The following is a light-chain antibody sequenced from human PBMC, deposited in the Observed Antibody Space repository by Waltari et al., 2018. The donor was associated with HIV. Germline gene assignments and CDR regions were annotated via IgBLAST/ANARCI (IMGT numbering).Light chain of an antibody. Sequence: QAVVTQEPSLTVSPGGTVTLTCGSSSGPATSGLHPYWFQQKSGQAPRTLIYDPFNKHSWTPARFSGSLLGGKAALTLSGAQPEDEAEYFCLLSFAGARPVVFGGGTNLTVL. CDR3: LLSFAGARPVV. V-gene: IGLV7-46*01. J-gene: IGLJ2*01. CDR1: SGPATSGLH. CDR2: DPF.